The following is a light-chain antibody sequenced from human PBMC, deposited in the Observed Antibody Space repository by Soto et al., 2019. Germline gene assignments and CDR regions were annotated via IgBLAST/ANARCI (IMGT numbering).Light chain of an antibody. CDR2: AAS. Sequence: DIQMTQSPSSLSASVGDRVTITCRASQSISRYLNWYQQKPGKAPKLLIYAASSSQSGAPSRVSGRGSGTDFTLTISRLQPEDFATDYGQQSYRTPFLFGQGTKLEIK. J-gene: IGKJ2*01. CDR1: QSISRY. CDR3: QQSYRTPFL. V-gene: IGKV1-39*01.